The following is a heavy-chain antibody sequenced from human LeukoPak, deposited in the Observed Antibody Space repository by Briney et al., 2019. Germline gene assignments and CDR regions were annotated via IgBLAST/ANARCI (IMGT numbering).Heavy chain of an antibody. CDR1: GGSISSYY. D-gene: IGHD6-13*01. J-gene: IGHJ5*02. CDR2: IYTSGST. Sequence: SETLSLTCTVPGGSISSYYWSWIRQLAGKGLEWIGRIYTSGSTNYNPSLKSRVTMSVDTSKNQFSLKLSSVTAADTAVYYCARDSDFSSSWYKLTWLDPWGQGTLVTVSS. CDR3: ARDSDFSSSWYKLTWLDP. V-gene: IGHV4-4*07.